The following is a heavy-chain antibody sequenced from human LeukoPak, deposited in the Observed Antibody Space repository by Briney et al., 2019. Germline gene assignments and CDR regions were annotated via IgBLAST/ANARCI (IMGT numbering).Heavy chain of an antibody. V-gene: IGHV4-34*01. J-gene: IGHJ4*02. Sequence: PSETLSLTCAVYGGSFSGYYWSWLRQPPGKGLEWVGEINHSGSTNYNPSLKSRVTISVDTSKNQFSLKLSSVTAADRAVYYCARGYSSSPDYWGQGTLVTVSS. CDR1: GGSFSGYY. D-gene: IGHD6-6*01. CDR2: INHSGST. CDR3: ARGYSSSPDY.